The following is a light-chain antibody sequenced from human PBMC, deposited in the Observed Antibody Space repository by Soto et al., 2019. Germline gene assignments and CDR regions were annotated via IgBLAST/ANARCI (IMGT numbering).Light chain of an antibody. V-gene: IGKV3D-15*01. J-gene: IGKJ1*01. Sequence: EIVLTQSPGTLSLSRGERATLSCRASQSVSSSYLAWYQQKPGQAPRLLIYGASSRATGIPARFSGSGSGTEFTLTISSLQSEDFAVYYCHHYNNWPTFGQGTKVDIK. CDR1: QSVSSSY. CDR2: GAS. CDR3: HHYNNWPT.